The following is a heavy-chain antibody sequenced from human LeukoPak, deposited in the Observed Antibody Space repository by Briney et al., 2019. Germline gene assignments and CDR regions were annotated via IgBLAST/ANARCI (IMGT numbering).Heavy chain of an antibody. CDR2: ISSSGSTV. Sequence: PGGSLRLSCAASGFTFSDYYMSWIRQAPGKGLEWLLYISSSGSTVYYADSVKGRFTMSRDNAKNSLYLQMNSLRAEDTAVYYCARGWHYYGSGSSYSFDYWGQGTLVTVSS. D-gene: IGHD3-10*01. CDR3: ARGWHYYGSGSSYSFDY. J-gene: IGHJ4*02. V-gene: IGHV3-11*01. CDR1: GFTFSDYY.